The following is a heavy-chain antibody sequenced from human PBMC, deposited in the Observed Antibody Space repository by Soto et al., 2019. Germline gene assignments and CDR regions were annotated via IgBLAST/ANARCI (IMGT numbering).Heavy chain of an antibody. D-gene: IGHD6-13*01. Sequence: GESLKISCKGSGYSFTSYWISWVRQMPGKGLEWMGRIDPSDSYTNYSPSFQGHVTISADKSISTAYLQWSSLKASDTAMYYCAASRAAAGMEFYYYYGMDVWGQGATVTVSS. V-gene: IGHV5-10-1*01. CDR2: IDPSDSYT. CDR3: AASRAAAGMEFYYYYGMDV. J-gene: IGHJ6*02. CDR1: GYSFTSYW.